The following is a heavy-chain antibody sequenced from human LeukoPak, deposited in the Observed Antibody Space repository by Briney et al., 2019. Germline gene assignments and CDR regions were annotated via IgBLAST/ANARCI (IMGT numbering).Heavy chain of an antibody. J-gene: IGHJ4*02. V-gene: IGHV4-4*07. Sequence: SETLSLTCTVSGGSISSYYWSWLRQPAGKEPEWIGRIYPLETTNYNPSLKSRITMSVDTSKNQFSLKLSSVTAADTAVYYCARSGSYSGPYVYWGQGTVVTVSS. CDR3: ARSGSYSGPYVY. CDR1: GGSISSYY. D-gene: IGHD1-26*01. CDR2: IYPLETT.